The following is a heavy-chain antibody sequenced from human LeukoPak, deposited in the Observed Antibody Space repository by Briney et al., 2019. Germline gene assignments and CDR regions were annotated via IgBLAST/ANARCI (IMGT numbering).Heavy chain of an antibody. CDR1: GGSIGWDY. Sequence: SETLSLTCTVSGGSIGWDYWSWIRQSAGKGLEWIGRIYKSGTTDYNPSFRSRVTMSVDTSKNQFSLNVTSVTAADTAVYYCAREEYFQDSNGYSYYFHSWGQGSLVTVSS. V-gene: IGHV4-4*07. CDR3: AREEYFQDSNGYSYYFHS. D-gene: IGHD3-22*01. CDR2: IYKSGTT. J-gene: IGHJ4*02.